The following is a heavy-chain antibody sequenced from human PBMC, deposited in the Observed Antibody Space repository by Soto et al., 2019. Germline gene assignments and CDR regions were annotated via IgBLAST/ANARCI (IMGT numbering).Heavy chain of an antibody. CDR2: IYYSGST. J-gene: IGHJ6*03. CDR3: ARAAPDDFWSGHDFHYYYYMDV. CDR1: GGSISSYY. V-gene: IGHV4-59*01. Sequence: SETLSLTCTVSGGSISSYYWSWIRQPPGKGLEWIGYIYYSGSTNYNPSLKSRVTISVETSKNQFSLKLSSVTAADTAVYYCARAAPDDFWSGHDFHYYYYMDVWGKGTTVTVSS. D-gene: IGHD3-3*01.